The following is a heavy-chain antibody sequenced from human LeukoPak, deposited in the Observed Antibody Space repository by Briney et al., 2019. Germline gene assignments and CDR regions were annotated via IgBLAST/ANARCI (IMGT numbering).Heavy chain of an antibody. CDR1: GFTFSSYA. CDR2: ISYDGSNK. CDR3: ARDFDY. J-gene: IGHJ4*02. V-gene: IGHV3-30-3*01. Sequence: GKSLRLTCAASGFTFSSYAMHWVRQAPGKGLEWVAVISYDGSNKYYADSVKGRFTISRDNSKNTLYLQMNSLRAEDTAVYYCARDFDYWGQGTLVTVSS.